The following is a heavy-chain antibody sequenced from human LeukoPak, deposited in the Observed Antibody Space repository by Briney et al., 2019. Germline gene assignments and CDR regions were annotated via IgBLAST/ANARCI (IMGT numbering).Heavy chain of an antibody. Sequence: ASVKVSCTASGYTFTRYAINWLRQASGQGLEWMGWINMYTANPAYAQGFTERFVFSLDTSVTTAYLQISNLKTEDTAVYYCARHDNDDDFDYWGQGTLVTVSS. V-gene: IGHV7-4-1*02. CDR2: INMYTANP. CDR3: ARHDNDDDFDY. J-gene: IGHJ4*02. D-gene: IGHD3-16*01. CDR1: GYTFTRYA.